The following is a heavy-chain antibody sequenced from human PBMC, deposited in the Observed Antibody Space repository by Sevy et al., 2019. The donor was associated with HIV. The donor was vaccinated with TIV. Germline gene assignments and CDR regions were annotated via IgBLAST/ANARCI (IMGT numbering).Heavy chain of an antibody. CDR1: GFTFGDYA. Sequence: GESLKISCTASGFTFGDYAMSWVRQAPGKGLEWVGFIRSKAYGGTTEYAASVKGRFTISRDDSKSIAYLQMNSLKTEDTAVYYCTRDQVSSSWYVDYYYYMDVWGKGTTVTVSS. J-gene: IGHJ6*03. CDR3: TRDQVSSSWYVDYYYYMDV. V-gene: IGHV3-49*04. CDR2: IRSKAYGGTT. D-gene: IGHD6-13*01.